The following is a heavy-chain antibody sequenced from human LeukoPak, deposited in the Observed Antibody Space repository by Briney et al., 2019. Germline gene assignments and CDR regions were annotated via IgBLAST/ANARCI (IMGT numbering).Heavy chain of an antibody. CDR1: GGSISSSSYY. CDR2: IYYSGST. V-gene: IGHV4-39*01. CDR3: ARRARREMVRGVIMGNWFDP. Sequence: PSETLSLTCTVSGGSISSSSYYWGWIRQPPGTGLEWIGSIYYSGSTYYNPSLKSRVTISVDTSKNQFSLKLSSVTAADTAVYYCARRARREMVRGVIMGNWFDPWGQGTLVTVSS. J-gene: IGHJ5*02. D-gene: IGHD3-10*01.